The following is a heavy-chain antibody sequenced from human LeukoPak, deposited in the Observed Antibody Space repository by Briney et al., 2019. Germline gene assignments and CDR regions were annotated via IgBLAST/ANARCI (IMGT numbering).Heavy chain of an antibody. J-gene: IGHJ4*02. CDR1: GFTFSSYD. V-gene: IGHV3-23*01. D-gene: IGHD1-7*01. CDR2: VSGSGGSR. CDR3: ARDRRMRVRGYGKTGTTALDY. Sequence: GGSLRLSCATSGFTFSSYDMSWVRHAPGMRLEWVSGVSGSGGSRNYADSVKGRFTISRGNSEKTLYLQMNSLRAEDTAVYYCARDRRMRVRGYGKTGTTALDYWGQGTLVTVSS.